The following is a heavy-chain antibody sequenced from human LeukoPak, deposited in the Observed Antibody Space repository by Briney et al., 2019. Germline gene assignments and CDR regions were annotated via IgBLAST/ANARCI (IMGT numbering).Heavy chain of an antibody. CDR1: GGSISSYY. D-gene: IGHD4-17*01. Sequence: PSETLSLTCTVSGGSISSYYWSWIRQPPGKGLEWIGYIYYSGSTNYNPSLKSRVTISVDTSKNQSSLKLSSVTAADTAVYYCARAIDYGDYWVPYYFDYWGQGTLVTVSS. V-gene: IGHV4-59*01. J-gene: IGHJ4*02. CDR2: IYYSGST. CDR3: ARAIDYGDYWVPYYFDY.